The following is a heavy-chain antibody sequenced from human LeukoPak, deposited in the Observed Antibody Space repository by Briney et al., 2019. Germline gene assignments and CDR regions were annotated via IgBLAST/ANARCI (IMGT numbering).Heavy chain of an antibody. CDR3: ARGNIVATIPWFDP. J-gene: IGHJ5*02. Sequence: GGSLRLSCAASGFTFSSYAMHWVRQASGKGLEYVSAISSNGGSTYYANSVKGRFTISRDNSKNTLYLQMGSLRAEDMAVYYCARGNIVATIPWFDPWGQGTLVTVSS. CDR1: GFTFSSYA. V-gene: IGHV3-64*01. D-gene: IGHD5-12*01. CDR2: ISSNGGST.